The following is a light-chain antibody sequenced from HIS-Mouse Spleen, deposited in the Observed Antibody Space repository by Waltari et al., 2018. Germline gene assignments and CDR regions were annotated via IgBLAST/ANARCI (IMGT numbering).Light chain of an antibody. J-gene: IGLJ3*02. V-gene: IGLV7-43*01. Sequence: QTVVTQEPSLTLSPGGPVPPTWASSTGTVTGGNYPNWFQQKPGQAPRALIYSTSNQHSWTPARFSGSLLGGKAALTLSGVQPEDEAEYYCLLYYGGAWVFGGGTKLTVL. CDR2: STS. CDR1: TGTVTGGNY. CDR3: LLYYGGAWV.